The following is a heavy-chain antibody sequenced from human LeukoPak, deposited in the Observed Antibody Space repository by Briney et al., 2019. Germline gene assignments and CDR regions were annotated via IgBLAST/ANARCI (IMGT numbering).Heavy chain of an antibody. D-gene: IGHD1-26*01. V-gene: IGHV4-61*02. CDR2: IYTSGST. Sequence: SETLSLTCTVSGGSISSGSYYWSWIRQPAGKGLEWIGRIYTSGSTNYNPSLKSRVTISVDTSKNQFSLKLSSVTAADTAVYYCAKSPGVGYYFDYWGQGTLVTVSS. CDR3: AKSPGVGYYFDY. CDR1: GGSISSGSYY. J-gene: IGHJ4*02.